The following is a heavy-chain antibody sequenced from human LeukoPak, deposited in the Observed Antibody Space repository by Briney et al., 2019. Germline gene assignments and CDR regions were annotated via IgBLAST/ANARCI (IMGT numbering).Heavy chain of an antibody. J-gene: IGHJ6*04. CDR3: VKASRIAAAGTSMDV. V-gene: IGHV3-23*01. CDR1: GFTFSSYG. D-gene: IGHD6-13*01. CDR2: ISGSGGST. Sequence: GGTLRLSCAASGFTFSSYGMSWVRQAPGKGLEWVSAISGSGGSTYYADSVKGRFTISRDNSKNTLYLQMNSLRAEDTAVYYCVKASRIAAAGTSMDVWGKGTTVTVSS.